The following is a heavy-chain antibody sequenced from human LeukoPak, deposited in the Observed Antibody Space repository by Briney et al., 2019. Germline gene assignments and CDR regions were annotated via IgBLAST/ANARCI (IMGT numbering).Heavy chain of an antibody. CDR3: ARFRGYDSTGLRVFDV. J-gene: IGHJ3*01. CDR1: GFTFSDHY. Sequence: PGGSLRLSCAASGFTFSDHYMDWVRQAPGKGLEWVGRTRNKANSYTTEYAASVKGRFTISRDDSKNSLYLQMNSLKTEDTAVYYCARFRGYDSTGLRVFDVWGQGTMVTASS. D-gene: IGHD3-22*01. V-gene: IGHV3-72*01. CDR2: TRNKANSYTT.